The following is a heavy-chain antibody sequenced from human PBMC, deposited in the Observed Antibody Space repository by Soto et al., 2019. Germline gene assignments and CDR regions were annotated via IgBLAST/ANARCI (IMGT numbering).Heavy chain of an antibody. J-gene: IGHJ2*01. D-gene: IGHD2-21*02. CDR3: AREGIVVVTALDL. CDR2: IYYSGST. V-gene: IGHV4-30-4*01. CDR1: GGSISSGDYY. Sequence: QVQLQESGPGLVKPSQTLSLTCTVSGGSISSGDYYWSWIRQPPGKGLEWIGYIYYSGSTYYNPSLKIRVTISVDTSKNQFSLKLSSVTAADTAVYYCAREGIVVVTALDLWGRGTLVTVSS.